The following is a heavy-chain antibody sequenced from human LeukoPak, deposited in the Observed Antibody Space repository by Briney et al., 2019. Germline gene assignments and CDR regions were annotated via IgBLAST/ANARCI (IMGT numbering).Heavy chain of an antibody. CDR3: ARDGQTDDFWSGLWFDP. CDR2: ISAYNGNT. V-gene: IGHV1-18*01. J-gene: IGHJ5*02. D-gene: IGHD3-3*01. CDR1: GYTFTSYG. Sequence: ASVKVSCKASGYTFTSYGISWVRQAPGQGLEWMGWISAYNGNTNYAQKLQGRVTMTTDTSTSTAYMELGSLRSDDTAVYYCARDGQTDDFWSGLWFDPWGQGTLVTVSS.